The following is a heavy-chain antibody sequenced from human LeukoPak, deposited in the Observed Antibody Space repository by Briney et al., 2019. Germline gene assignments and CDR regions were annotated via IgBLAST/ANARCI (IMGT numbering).Heavy chain of an antibody. J-gene: IGHJ4*02. Sequence: GSLKVSCKVSGYTLTSYAVHWVREAPGQRRECMGWINAGNGNTKYSQKFQGRVTITRDTSSSTAYMELSSLRSVDTAVYYCARGGHSYWGQGTLVTVSS. V-gene: IGHV1-3*01. CDR3: ARGGHSY. D-gene: IGHD3-10*01. CDR2: INAGNGNT. CDR1: GYTLTSYA.